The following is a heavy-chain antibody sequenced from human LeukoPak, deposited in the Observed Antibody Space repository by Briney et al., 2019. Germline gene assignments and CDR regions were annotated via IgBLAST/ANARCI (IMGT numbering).Heavy chain of an antibody. D-gene: IGHD2-8*01. V-gene: IGHV4-39*01. Sequence: SETLSLTCTVSGASISSSSDYWGWIRQPPGKGLEWIGSIFYSGSTYYNPSLKSRVTISVDTSRNQFSLKLTSVTAADTAVYYCARGVPVTDPWGQGTLVTVSS. CDR1: GASISSSSDY. J-gene: IGHJ5*02. CDR2: IFYSGST. CDR3: ARGVPVTDP.